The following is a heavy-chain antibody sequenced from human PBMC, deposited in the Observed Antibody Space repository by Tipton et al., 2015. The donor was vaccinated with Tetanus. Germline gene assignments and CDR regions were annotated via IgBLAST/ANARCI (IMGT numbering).Heavy chain of an antibody. CDR2: ISSSSSTT. CDR3: ARDSGGWDYYYYGMDV. CDR1: RFTFSSYS. V-gene: IGHV3-48*01. Sequence: GSLRLSCAASRFTFSSYSMNWVRQAPGKGLEWVSYISSSSSTTYYADSVKGRFTISRDNAKNSLYLQMNSLRAEDTAVYYCARDSGGWDYYYYGMDVWGQGTTVTVSS. D-gene: IGHD6-19*01. J-gene: IGHJ6*02.